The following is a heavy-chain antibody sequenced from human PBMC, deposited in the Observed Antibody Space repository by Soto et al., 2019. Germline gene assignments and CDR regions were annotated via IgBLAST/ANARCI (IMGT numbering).Heavy chain of an antibody. J-gene: IGHJ3*02. CDR1: GGSISSSSYY. CDR3: ARHGKDNHPLRLDYGDI. V-gene: IGHV4-39*01. Sequence: SETLSLTCTVSGGSISSSSYYWGWIRQPPGKGLEWIGSIYYSGSTYYNPSLKSRVTISVDTSKNQFSLKLSSVTAADTAVYYCARHGKDNHPLRLDYGDIWGQGTMVTVSS. CDR2: IYYSGST. D-gene: IGHD4-17*01.